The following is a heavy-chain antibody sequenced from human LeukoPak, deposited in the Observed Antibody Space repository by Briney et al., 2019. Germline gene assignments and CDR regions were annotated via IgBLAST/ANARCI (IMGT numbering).Heavy chain of an antibody. J-gene: IGHJ4*02. V-gene: IGHV1-2*04. CDR1: GYTFTGYY. Sequence: GASVKVSCKASGYTFTGYYMHWVRQAPGQGLEWMGWISPNSGGTNYAQKFQGWVTMTRDTSISTAYMELSRLRSDDTAVYYCARVSAIVVVVAAILYFDYWGQGTLVTVSS. CDR3: ARVSAIVVVVAAILYFDY. D-gene: IGHD2-15*01. CDR2: ISPNSGGT.